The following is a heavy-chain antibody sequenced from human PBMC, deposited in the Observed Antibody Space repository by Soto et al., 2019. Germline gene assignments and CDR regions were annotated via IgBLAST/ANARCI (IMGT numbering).Heavy chain of an antibody. V-gene: IGHV3-33*01. Sequence: GGSLRLSCVASGFTFSNHGMHWVRQAPGKGLEWVTVIWYDGTNRFYADSVKGRFTISRDISENTVYLQMDSLRSEDTAVYYCARESSSGRRDRIDYWGQGTLVTGSS. CDR1: GFTFSNHG. D-gene: IGHD6-19*01. J-gene: IGHJ4*02. CDR3: ARESSSGRRDRIDY. CDR2: IWYDGTNR.